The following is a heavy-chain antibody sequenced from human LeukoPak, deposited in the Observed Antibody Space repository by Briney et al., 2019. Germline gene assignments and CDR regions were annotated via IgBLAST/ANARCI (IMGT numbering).Heavy chain of an antibody. CDR3: ARETTVTTEEYFQH. V-gene: IGHV3-53*01. J-gene: IGHJ1*01. D-gene: IGHD4-17*01. CDR1: GFTVSSNY. Sequence: GGSLRLSCAASGFTVSSNYMSWVRQAPGKGLEWVSVIYSGGSTYYADSVKGRFTISRDNSKNTLYLQMNSLRAEDTAVYYCARETTVTTEEYFQHWGQGTLVTVSS. CDR2: IYSGGST.